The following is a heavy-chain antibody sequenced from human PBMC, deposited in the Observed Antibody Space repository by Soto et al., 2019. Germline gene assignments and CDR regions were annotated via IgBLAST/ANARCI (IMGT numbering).Heavy chain of an antibody. J-gene: IGHJ6*02. CDR2: ISSSSSTI. V-gene: IGHV3-48*02. Sequence: GGSLRLSCAASGFTFSSYSMNWVRQAPGKGLEWVSYISSSSSTIYYADSVKGRFTISRDNAKNSLYLQMNSLRDEDTAVYYCARDPERNGPHYYYYYGMDVWGQGTTVTASS. CDR3: ARDPERNGPHYYYYYGMDV. CDR1: GFTFSSYS.